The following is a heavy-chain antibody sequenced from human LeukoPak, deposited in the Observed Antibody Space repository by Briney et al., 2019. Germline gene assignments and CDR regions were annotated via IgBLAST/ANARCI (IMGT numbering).Heavy chain of an antibody. Sequence: SQTLSLTCTVSGGSISSGSYYWSWIRQPAGKGLEWIGRIYTSGSTNYNPSLKSRVTISVDTSKNQFSLKLSSVTAADTAVYYCARDRARPDQDHYYYYYMDVWGKGTTVTVSS. CDR1: GGSISSGSYY. V-gene: IGHV4-61*02. CDR3: ARDRARPDQDHYYYYYMDV. D-gene: IGHD6-6*01. J-gene: IGHJ6*03. CDR2: IYTSGST.